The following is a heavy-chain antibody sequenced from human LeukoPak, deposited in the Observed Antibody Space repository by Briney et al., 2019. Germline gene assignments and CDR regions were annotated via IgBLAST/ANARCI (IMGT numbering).Heavy chain of an antibody. D-gene: IGHD6-13*01. Sequence: SQALSLTSAISGDSVSINSAAWNWIRQSPSRGLEWVGRTYYRSKWYNDYAVSVKSRITINPDTSKNQFSLQLNSVTPEDTAVYYCARAMRYSSSCDYWGQGTLVTASS. V-gene: IGHV6-1*01. CDR2: TYYRSKWYN. J-gene: IGHJ4*02. CDR3: ARAMRYSSSCDY. CDR1: GDSVSINSAA.